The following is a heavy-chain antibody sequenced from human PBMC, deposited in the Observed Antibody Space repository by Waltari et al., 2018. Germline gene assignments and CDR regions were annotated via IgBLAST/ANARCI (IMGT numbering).Heavy chain of an antibody. Sequence: QVQLVQSGAEVKKPGSSVKVSCKASGGTFSSYAISWVRQAPGQGLEWMGRIIPTFGTANHAQKFQGRVTITADKSTSTAYMELSSLRSEDTAVYYCARTTDYDYIWGSYRYNAFDIWGQGTMVTVSS. V-gene: IGHV1-69*08. D-gene: IGHD3-16*02. CDR1: GGTFSSYA. CDR3: ARTTDYDYIWGSYRYNAFDI. J-gene: IGHJ3*02. CDR2: IIPTFGTA.